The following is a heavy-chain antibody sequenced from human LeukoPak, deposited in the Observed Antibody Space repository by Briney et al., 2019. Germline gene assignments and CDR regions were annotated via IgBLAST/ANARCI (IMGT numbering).Heavy chain of an antibody. J-gene: IGHJ6*02. CDR3: AKSSRSGRFGEGYYGMDV. CDR1: GFIFSSYG. CDR2: MRYGGSNK. D-gene: IGHD3-10*01. Sequence: GGSLRLSCAASGFIFSSYGMHWVCQAAGKGLDWVAFMRYGGSNKYYADSVKGRFTISRDNSKNTLYLQMNSLRAEDTAVYYCAKSSRSGRFGEGYYGMDVWGQGTTVTVSS. V-gene: IGHV3-30*02.